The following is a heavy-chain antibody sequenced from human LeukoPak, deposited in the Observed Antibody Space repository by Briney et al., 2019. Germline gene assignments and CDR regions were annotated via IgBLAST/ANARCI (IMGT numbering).Heavy chain of an antibody. CDR1: GYTFTSYG. CDR2: ISAYNGNT. Sequence: ASVKVSCKASGYTFTSYGISWVRQAPGQGLEWMGWISAYNGNTNYAQKLQGRVTMTTDTSTSTAYTELRSLRSDDTAVYYCARDRFGCSSTSCYVPYYYYGMDVWGQGTTVTVSS. CDR3: ARDRFGCSSTSCYVPYYYYGMDV. V-gene: IGHV1-18*01. D-gene: IGHD2-2*01. J-gene: IGHJ6*02.